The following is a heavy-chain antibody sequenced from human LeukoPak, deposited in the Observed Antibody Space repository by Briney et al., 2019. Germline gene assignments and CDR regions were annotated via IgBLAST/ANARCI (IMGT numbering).Heavy chain of an antibody. CDR1: GFTFSSYA. J-gene: IGHJ4*02. V-gene: IGHV3-64*01. Sequence: GGSLRLSCAASGFTFSSYAMHWVRQAPGKALEYVSAISSNGGSTYYANSVEGRFTISRDNSKNTLYLQMGSLRAEDMAVYYCARGPDYYDSSGYIDYWGQGTLVTVSS. CDR2: ISSNGGST. D-gene: IGHD3-22*01. CDR3: ARGPDYYDSSGYIDY.